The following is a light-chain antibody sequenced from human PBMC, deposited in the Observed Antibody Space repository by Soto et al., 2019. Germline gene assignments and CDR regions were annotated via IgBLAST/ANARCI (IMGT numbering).Light chain of an antibody. CDR3: SSYTSSGTQV. CDR1: SSDVGGYKY. V-gene: IGLV2-14*01. J-gene: IGLJ1*01. CDR2: DVS. Sequence: QSVLTQPASVSGSPGQSITISCTGTSSDVGGYKYVSWYQQHPGKAPKLMIYDVSNRPSVVSNRFSGSKSGNTASLTISGLQAEDEADYYCSSYTSSGTQVFGTGTKVTVL.